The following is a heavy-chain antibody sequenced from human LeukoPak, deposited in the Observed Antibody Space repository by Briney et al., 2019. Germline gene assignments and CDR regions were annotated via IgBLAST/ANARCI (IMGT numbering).Heavy chain of an antibody. V-gene: IGHV3-64D*06. Sequence: GGSLRLSCSASGFTFIYYAMHWVRQAPGKGLEYVSGISSNGGNTYYADSVKGRFTTSRANTNNTLYLQMSSLRAEDTALYYCVKDRGQSIETAGHFGSWGQGTLVTVSS. J-gene: IGHJ4*02. CDR1: GFTFIYYA. CDR3: VKDRGQSIETAGHFGS. CDR2: ISSNGGNT. D-gene: IGHD5-24*01.